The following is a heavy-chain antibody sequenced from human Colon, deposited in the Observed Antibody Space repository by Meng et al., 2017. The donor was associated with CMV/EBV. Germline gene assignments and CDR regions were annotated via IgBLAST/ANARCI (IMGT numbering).Heavy chain of an antibody. CDR2: IHPPSGDT. Sequence: LVPAVASVKPPWASLPVSCHASCSPFTGFSIQWVRQAPGQGLEWMGWIHPPSGDTIYEQKFQGRVTMTRDTSISTVYMDLNSLRSDDTAVYFCARDLWSGSSDYFDYWGQGTLVTVSS. D-gene: IGHD3-3*01. V-gene: IGHV1-2*02. CDR3: ARDLWSGSSDYFDY. CDR1: CSPFTGFS. J-gene: IGHJ4*02.